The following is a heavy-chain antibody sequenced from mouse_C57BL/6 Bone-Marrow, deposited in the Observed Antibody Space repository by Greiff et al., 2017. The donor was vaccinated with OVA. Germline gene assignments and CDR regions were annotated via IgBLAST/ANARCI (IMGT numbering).Heavy chain of an antibody. Sequence: EVKLVESGPELVKPGASVKISCKASGYSFTGYYMNWVKQSPEKSLEWIGEINPSTGGTTYNQKFKAKATLTVDKSSSSAYMQLKSLTSEDSAVYYCARDGYYVDYWGQGTTLTVSS. J-gene: IGHJ2*01. CDR1: GYSFTGYY. CDR3: ARDGYYVDY. D-gene: IGHD2-3*01. CDR2: INPSTGGT. V-gene: IGHV1-42*01.